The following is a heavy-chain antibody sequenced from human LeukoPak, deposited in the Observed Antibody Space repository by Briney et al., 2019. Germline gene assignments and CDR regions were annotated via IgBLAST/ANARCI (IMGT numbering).Heavy chain of an antibody. D-gene: IGHD3-10*01. V-gene: IGHV4-34*01. CDR2: INHSGST. CDR3: ARVSDGSGTKAQGPYYYMDV. CDR1: GGSFSGYY. Sequence: ASETLSLTCAVYGGSFSGYYWSWIRQPPGKGLEWIGEINHSGSTNYNPSLKSRVTISVDTSKNQFSLKLSSVTAADTAVYYCARVSDGSGTKAQGPYYYMDVWGKGTTVTVSS. J-gene: IGHJ6*03.